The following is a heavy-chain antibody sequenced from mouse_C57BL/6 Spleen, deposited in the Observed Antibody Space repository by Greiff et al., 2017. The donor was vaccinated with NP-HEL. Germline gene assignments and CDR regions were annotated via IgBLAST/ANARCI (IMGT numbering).Heavy chain of an antibody. D-gene: IGHD1-1*01. CDR2: IDPETGGT. J-gene: IGHJ1*03. V-gene: IGHV1-15*01. Sequence: QVQLKESGAELVRPGASVTLSCKASGYTFTDYEMHWVKQTPVHGLEWIGAIDPETGGTAYNQQFKGKAILTADKSSSTAYMELRSLTSEDSSVYYCAYSSSYPWYIDVWGTGTTVTVSS. CDR3: AYSSSYPWYIDV. CDR1: GYTFTDYE.